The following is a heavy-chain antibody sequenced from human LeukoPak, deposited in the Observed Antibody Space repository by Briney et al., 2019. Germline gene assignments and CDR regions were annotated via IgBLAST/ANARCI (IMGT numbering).Heavy chain of an antibody. J-gene: IGHJ4*02. Sequence: SETLSLTCTVSGGSISSYYWSWIRQPAGKGLEWIGRIYTSGSTNYNPSLKSRVTMSVDTSKNQFSLKLSSVTAADTAVYYCARSGDSSGYYSYFDYWGQGTLVTVSS. CDR3: ARSGDSSGYYSYFDY. D-gene: IGHD3-22*01. CDR1: GGSISSYY. CDR2: IYTSGST. V-gene: IGHV4-4*07.